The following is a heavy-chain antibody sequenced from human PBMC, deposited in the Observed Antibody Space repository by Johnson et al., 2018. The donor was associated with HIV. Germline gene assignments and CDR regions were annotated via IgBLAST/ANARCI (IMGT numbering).Heavy chain of an antibody. V-gene: IGHV3-30*04. CDR3: AKVGATVITPRGEAFDI. D-gene: IGHD4-23*01. CDR1: GFTFSSYA. Sequence: QMQLVESGGGLIQPGGSLRLSCAASGFTFSSYAMHWVRQAPGKGLEWVAVISYDGSNKYYADSVKGRFTISRDNSKNTLYLQMNSLRGEDTAVYYCAKVGATVITPRGEAFDIWGQGTMVTVSS. CDR2: ISYDGSNK. J-gene: IGHJ3*02.